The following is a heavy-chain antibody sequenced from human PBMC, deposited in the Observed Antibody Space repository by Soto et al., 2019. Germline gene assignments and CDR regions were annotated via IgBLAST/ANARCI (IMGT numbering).Heavy chain of an antibody. Sequence: PSQTLSLTCAISGDSVSSNNAAWNWIRQAPARGLEWLGRTYYRSKWYNDYAVSVKSRISFNPDTSKNQLSLQMKSVIPEDTAVYYCARAKEYSSSSGMDVWGQGTTVTVSS. J-gene: IGHJ6*02. CDR1: GDSVSSNNAA. CDR2: TYYRSKWYN. CDR3: ARAKEYSSSSGMDV. D-gene: IGHD6-6*01. V-gene: IGHV6-1*01.